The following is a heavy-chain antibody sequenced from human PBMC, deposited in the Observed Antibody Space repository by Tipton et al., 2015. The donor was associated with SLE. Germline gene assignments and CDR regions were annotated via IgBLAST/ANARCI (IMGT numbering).Heavy chain of an antibody. CDR3: ARVPYSSGWTRWAFDI. CDR2: VHYSGST. CDR1: GGSMTNYY. D-gene: IGHD6-19*01. V-gene: IGHV4-59*12. Sequence: TLSLTCIVSGGSMTNYYWSWIRQPPGKGLEWIGYVHYSGSTYYNPSLKSRVTISVDTSKNQFSLKLSSVTAADTAVYYCARVPYSSGWTRWAFDIWGQGTMVTVSS. J-gene: IGHJ3*02.